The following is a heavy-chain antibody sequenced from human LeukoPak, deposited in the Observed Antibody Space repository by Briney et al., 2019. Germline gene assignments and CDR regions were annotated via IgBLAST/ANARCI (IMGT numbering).Heavy chain of an antibody. Sequence: ASVKVSCKASGGTFSSYAISWVRQAPGQGLEWMGRIIPIFGTANYAQKFQGRVTITTDESTSTAYMELSSLRSEDTAVYYCARVLPAYDYVWGSYRTHVNWFDPWGQGTLVTVSS. J-gene: IGHJ5*02. CDR2: IIPIFGTA. CDR3: ARVLPAYDYVWGSYRTHVNWFDP. V-gene: IGHV1-69*05. CDR1: GGTFSSYA. D-gene: IGHD3-16*02.